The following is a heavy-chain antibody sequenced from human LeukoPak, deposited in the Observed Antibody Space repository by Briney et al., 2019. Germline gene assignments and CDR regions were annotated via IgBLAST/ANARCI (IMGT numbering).Heavy chain of an antibody. J-gene: IGHJ4*02. D-gene: IGHD1-7*01. CDR1: GYTFTAHY. V-gene: IGHV1-2*02. CDR3: ARDLDNWNYDPFDY. Sequence: ASVRVSCKTSGYTFTAHYLHWVRQAPGQGLQWMGWIKPDSGGTNYAQTFQGRVTMSSDTSVDTAYMELTSLTSDDSAVYYCARDLDNWNYDPFDYWGQGTLVTVSS. CDR2: IKPDSGGT.